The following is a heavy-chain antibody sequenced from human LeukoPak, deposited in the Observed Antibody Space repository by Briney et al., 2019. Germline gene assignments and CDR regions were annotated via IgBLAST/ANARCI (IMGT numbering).Heavy chain of an antibody. CDR3: SKVSIVPAYSSSGYLGNFQY. CDR2: IRHDGSNK. CDR1: GFTFSSYG. V-gene: IGHV3-30*02. Sequence: GGSLRLSCAASGFTFSSYGMHWVRQAPGKGLEWVAYIRHDGSNKYYADSVKGRFTISRDNSKNTLYLQMNSLRAADTALYYCSKVSIVPAYSSSGYLGNFQYWGRGTLVTVSS. J-gene: IGHJ4*02. D-gene: IGHD6-13*01.